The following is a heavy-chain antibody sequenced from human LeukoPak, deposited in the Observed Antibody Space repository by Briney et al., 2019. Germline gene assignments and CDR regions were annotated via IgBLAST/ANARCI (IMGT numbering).Heavy chain of an antibody. Sequence: GESLKISCKGSGYTFNNYWIAWVRQMPGKGLEWMGIVYPGGSDTKYSPSFQGQVTISVDKSICTAYLQWHSLKASDTAMFYCARHSRFDYWGQGTLVTVSS. D-gene: IGHD3-3*01. CDR2: VYPGGSDT. CDR1: GYTFNNYW. V-gene: IGHV5-51*01. J-gene: IGHJ4*02. CDR3: ARHSRFDY.